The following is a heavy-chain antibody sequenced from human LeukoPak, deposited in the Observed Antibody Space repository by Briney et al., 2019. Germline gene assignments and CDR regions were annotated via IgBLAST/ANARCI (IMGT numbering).Heavy chain of an antibody. CDR3: ARRSITTTFGWFDP. V-gene: IGHV4-61*09. CDR1: GGSISSGNYY. D-gene: IGHD3-16*01. CDR2: IYTSESP. Sequence: SETLSLTCTVSGGSISSGNYYWSWIRQPAGKGLEWIGHIYTSESPYYNPSLKSRVTILVDTSKNQFSLKLSSVTAADTAVYYCARRSITTTFGWFDPWGQGTLVTVSS. J-gene: IGHJ5*02.